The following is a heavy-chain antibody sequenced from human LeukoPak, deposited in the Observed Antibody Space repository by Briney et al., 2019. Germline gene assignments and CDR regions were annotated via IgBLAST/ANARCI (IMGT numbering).Heavy chain of an antibody. CDR2: INHSGST. Sequence: PSETLSLTCAVYGGSFSGYYWSWIRQPPGKGLEWIGEINHSGSTNYNPSIKSRVTISVDTSKNQFSLKLSSVTAADTAVYYCARGRGITGPYYYYYYMDVWGKGTTVTVSS. D-gene: IGHD1-20*01. J-gene: IGHJ6*03. V-gene: IGHV4-34*01. CDR1: GGSFSGYY. CDR3: ARGRGITGPYYYYYYMDV.